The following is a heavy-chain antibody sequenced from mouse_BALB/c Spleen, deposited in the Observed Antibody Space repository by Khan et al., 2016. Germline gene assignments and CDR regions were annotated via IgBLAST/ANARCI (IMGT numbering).Heavy chain of an antibody. CDR3: ARAGWLLGFFDY. CDR1: GYTFTSYT. V-gene: IGHV1-4*01. Sequence: QVQLKESGAELARPGASVKMSCKASGYTFTSYTMFWVKQRPGQGLEWLGYVNPSNDYTDYNQKFKDKATLTADKSSSTAYMQLNSLTSEDSAVYYCARAGWLLGFFDYWGQGTTLTVSS. J-gene: IGHJ2*01. CDR2: VNPSNDYT. D-gene: IGHD2-3*01.